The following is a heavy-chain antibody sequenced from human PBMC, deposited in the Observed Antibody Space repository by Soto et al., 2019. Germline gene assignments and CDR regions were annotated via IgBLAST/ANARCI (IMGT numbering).Heavy chain of an antibody. CDR3: ARDMTGGYYYYGMDV. CDR1: GGTFSSYA. Sequence: SVKVSCKASGGTFSSYAISWVRQAPGQGLEWLGGIIPIFGTANYAQKFQGRVTITADESTSTAYMELSSLRSEDTAVYYCARDMTGGYYYYGMDVWGQGTTVTVSS. D-gene: IGHD1-20*01. J-gene: IGHJ6*02. V-gene: IGHV1-69*13. CDR2: IIPIFGTA.